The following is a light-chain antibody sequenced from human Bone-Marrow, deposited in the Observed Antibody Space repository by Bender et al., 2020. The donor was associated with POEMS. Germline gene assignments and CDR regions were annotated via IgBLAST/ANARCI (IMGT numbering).Light chain of an antibody. J-gene: IGLJ3*02. CDR3: QSYDNSLGGWV. CDR1: RSDVGAYNY. CDR2: DVS. V-gene: IGLV2-11*01. Sequence: SALTQPPSVSGSLGQSVTISCTGTRSDVGAYNYVSWYQQHPGKAPKVMIYDVSKRPSGVPDRFSGSKSGTSASLAITGLQAEDEGDYYCQSYDNSLGGWVFGGGTKLTVL.